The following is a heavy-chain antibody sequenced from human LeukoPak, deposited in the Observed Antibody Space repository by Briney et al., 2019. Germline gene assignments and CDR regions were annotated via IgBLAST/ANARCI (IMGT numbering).Heavy chain of an antibody. CDR2: VSGNGGSS. CDR1: GFTFSSYA. CDR3: ARRKVGGTGDY. J-gene: IGHJ4*02. D-gene: IGHD1-26*01. V-gene: IGHV3-23*01. Sequence: TGGSLRLSCAASGFTFSSYAMSWVRQAPGKGLEWVSAVSGNGGSSFYADSVKGRFTISRDNSKNTLFLQVDSLRAEDSAIYYCARRKVGGTGDYWGQGTQVTVSS.